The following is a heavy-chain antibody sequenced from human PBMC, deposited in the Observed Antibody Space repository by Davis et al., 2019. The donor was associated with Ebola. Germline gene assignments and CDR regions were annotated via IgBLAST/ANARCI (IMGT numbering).Heavy chain of an antibody. CDR3: ARMTTRYYYYYGVDV. Sequence: MPSETLSLTCTVSGGSTSSGDYFWSWIRQPPGKGLEWIGYVYHIGVNIYNPSLKSRLTISVDTSENQFSLRLSSVTAADTGVYYCARMTTRYYYYYGVDVWGQGTTVTVSS. CDR2: VYHIGVN. V-gene: IGHV4-61*08. CDR1: GGSTSSGDYF. J-gene: IGHJ6*02. D-gene: IGHD4-11*01.